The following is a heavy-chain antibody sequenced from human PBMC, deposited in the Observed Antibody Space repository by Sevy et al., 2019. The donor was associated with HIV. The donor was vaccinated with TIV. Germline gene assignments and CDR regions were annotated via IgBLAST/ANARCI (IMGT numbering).Heavy chain of an antibody. V-gene: IGHV1-3*01. Sequence: ASVKVSCKASGYTFTSYAMHWVRQAPGQRLEWMGWINAGNGNTKYSQKFQGRVTITRDKSASTAYMELSSLRSEDTAVYYCARGLWFRELFDYWGQGTLVTVSS. D-gene: IGHD3-10*01. CDR2: INAGNGNT. CDR3: ARGLWFRELFDY. CDR1: GYTFTSYA. J-gene: IGHJ4*02.